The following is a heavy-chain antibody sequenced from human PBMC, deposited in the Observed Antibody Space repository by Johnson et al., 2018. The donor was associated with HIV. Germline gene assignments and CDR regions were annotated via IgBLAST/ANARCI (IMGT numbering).Heavy chain of an antibody. J-gene: IGHJ3*01. CDR1: GFAFSSYV. V-gene: IGHV3-30*18. CDR3: AKGRMGASGSYNV. D-gene: IGHD1-26*01. Sequence: QVQLVESGGGLVKPGGSLRLSCAASGFAFSSYVMHWVRQAPGKGLEWVAVIPYDGSNKYYADSVKGRFTISRDNSKNTLYLQMNSLRAEDTALYYCAKGRMGASGSYNVWGQGTMVTVSS. CDR2: IPYDGSNK.